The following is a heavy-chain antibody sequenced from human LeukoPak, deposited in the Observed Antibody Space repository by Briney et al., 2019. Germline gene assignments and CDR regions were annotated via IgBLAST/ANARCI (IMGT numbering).Heavy chain of an antibody. J-gene: IGHJ3*02. Sequence: SETLSLTCTVSGGSISSYYWSWIRQPPGKGLEWIGYIYYSGSTNYNPSLKSRVTTSVDTSKNQFSLKLSSVTAADTAVYYCARDFEYYYDSSGTPSGAFDIWGQGTMVTVSS. CDR2: IYYSGST. D-gene: IGHD3-22*01. CDR3: ARDFEYYYDSSGTPSGAFDI. CDR1: GGSISSYY. V-gene: IGHV4-59*01.